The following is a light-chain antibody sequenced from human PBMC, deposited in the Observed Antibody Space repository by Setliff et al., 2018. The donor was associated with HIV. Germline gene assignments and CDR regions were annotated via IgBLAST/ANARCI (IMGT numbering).Light chain of an antibody. CDR1: KLGDKY. Sequence: SFELTQPPSVSVSPGQTASITCSGDKLGDKYACWYQQKPGQSPVLVIYQDSKRPSGIPERFSGSNSGNTATLTISGTQAMDEADYYCQVWDSSSDQYVFGTGTKVTVL. CDR3: QVWDSSSDQYV. V-gene: IGLV3-1*01. CDR2: QDS. J-gene: IGLJ1*01.